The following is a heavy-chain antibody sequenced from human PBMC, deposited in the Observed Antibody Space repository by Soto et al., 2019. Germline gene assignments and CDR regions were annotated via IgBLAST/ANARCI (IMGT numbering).Heavy chain of an antibody. CDR2: IYSGGST. J-gene: IGHJ6*02. V-gene: IGHV3-53*01. Sequence: PGGSLRLSCAASGFTVSSNYMSWVRQAPGKGLEWVSVIYSGGSTYYADSVKGRFTISRDNSKHTLYLQMNSLRAEDTAVYYCARDGLRRSGWYYYGMDVWGQGTTVTVSS. D-gene: IGHD6-19*01. CDR3: ARDGLRRSGWYYYGMDV. CDR1: GFTVSSNY.